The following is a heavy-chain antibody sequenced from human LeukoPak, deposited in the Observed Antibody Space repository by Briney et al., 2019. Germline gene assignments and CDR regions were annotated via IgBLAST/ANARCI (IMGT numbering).Heavy chain of an antibody. D-gene: IGHD6-19*01. V-gene: IGHV3-30*04. Sequence: GGSLRLSCAASGFTFSNYPIHWVRQAPGKGLEWVALISVVDANIYYGDSVKGRFTIARDNSKNTVHLQMDTLRPEDTAVYYCARKGKWLVLYDYWGQGTLVTVSS. CDR2: ISVVDANI. CDR1: GFTFSNYP. CDR3: ARKGKWLVLYDY. J-gene: IGHJ4*02.